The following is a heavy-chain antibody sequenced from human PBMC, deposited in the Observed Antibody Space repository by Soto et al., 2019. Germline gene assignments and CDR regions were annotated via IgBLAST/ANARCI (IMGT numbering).Heavy chain of an antibody. CDR1: GGSISDNIYY. J-gene: IGHJ5*02. CDR2: IYYSKTT. V-gene: IGHV4-39*01. D-gene: IGHD3-3*01. Sequence: SETLSLTCTVSGGSISDNIYYWGWVRQPPGKGLEWIGSIYYSKTTYYNPSLKSRVTISADTSNNQVSLMVTAVTVADTAVYYCARLAAYDFWRGGNWFDPWGQGILVTVSS. CDR3: ARLAAYDFWRGGNWFDP.